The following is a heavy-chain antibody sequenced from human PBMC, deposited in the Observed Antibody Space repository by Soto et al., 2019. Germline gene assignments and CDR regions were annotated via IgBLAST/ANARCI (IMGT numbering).Heavy chain of an antibody. CDR1: GYSFTSYW. J-gene: IGHJ6*02. Sequence: GESLKISCKGSGYSFTSYWIGWVRQMPGKGLEWMGIIYPGDSDTRYSPSFQGQVTISADKSISTAYLQWSSLKASDTAMYYCARASHGSQFYYYYGMDVWGQGTTVTVSS. D-gene: IGHD3-10*01. V-gene: IGHV5-51*01. CDR2: IYPGDSDT. CDR3: ARASHGSQFYYYYGMDV.